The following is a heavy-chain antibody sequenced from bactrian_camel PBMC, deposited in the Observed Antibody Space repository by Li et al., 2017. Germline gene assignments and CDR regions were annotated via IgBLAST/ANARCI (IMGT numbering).Heavy chain of an antibody. CDR3: AARRPLYCNGAYCFCGLRDYSY. CDR1: SSTFSSYC. J-gene: IGHJ4*01. V-gene: IGHV3S1*01. Sequence: HVQLVESGGGSVQAGGSLRLSCPTSSSTFSSYCMGWFRQAPGKEREGVASTYTGGATTTYADSVKDRFTISLGNAKNTLSLQMSSLEPGDTAMYYCAARRPLYCNGAYCFCGLRDYSYWGQGTQVTVS. CDR2: TYTGGATT. D-gene: IGHD2*01.